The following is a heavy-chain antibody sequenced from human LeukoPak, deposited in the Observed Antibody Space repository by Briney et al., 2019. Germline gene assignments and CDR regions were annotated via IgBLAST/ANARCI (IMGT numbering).Heavy chain of an antibody. CDR1: GFTFSSYS. V-gene: IGHV3-21*01. D-gene: IGHD6-19*01. J-gene: IGHJ4*02. CDR3: ARDRGSGWFYDIDY. CDR2: ISSSSYI. Sequence: GGSLRLSCAASGFTFSSYSMNWVRQAPGKGLEWVSSISSSSYIYYADSVKGRFTISRDNAKNSLYLQMNSLRAEDTAVYYCARDRGSGWFYDIDYWGQGTLVTVSS.